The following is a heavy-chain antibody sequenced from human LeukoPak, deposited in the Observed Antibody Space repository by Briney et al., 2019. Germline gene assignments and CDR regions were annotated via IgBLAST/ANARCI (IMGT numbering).Heavy chain of an antibody. J-gene: IGHJ3*02. Sequence: SVKVSCKASGGTFSTYAISWVRQAPGQGLEWMGGIIPVFGTANYAQKFQGRVTITADESTSTAYVELSSLRSEDTAVFYCARDRVVGLGIDNAFDIWGHGTMVTVSS. CDR1: GGTFSTYA. D-gene: IGHD2-15*01. CDR2: IIPVFGTA. V-gene: IGHV1-69*13. CDR3: ARDRVVGLGIDNAFDI.